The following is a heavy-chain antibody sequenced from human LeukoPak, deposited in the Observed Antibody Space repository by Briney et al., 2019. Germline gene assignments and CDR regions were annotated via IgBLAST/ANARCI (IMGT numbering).Heavy chain of an antibody. Sequence: ASVKVPCKASGGTFSSYAISWVRQAPGQGLEWMGRIIPIFGTANYAQKFQGRVTITTDESTSTAYMELSSLRSEDTAVYYCARDYGEWGRYYFDYWGQGTLVTVSS. V-gene: IGHV1-69*05. J-gene: IGHJ4*02. CDR3: ARDYGEWGRYYFDY. CDR1: GGTFSSYA. CDR2: IIPIFGTA. D-gene: IGHD1-26*01.